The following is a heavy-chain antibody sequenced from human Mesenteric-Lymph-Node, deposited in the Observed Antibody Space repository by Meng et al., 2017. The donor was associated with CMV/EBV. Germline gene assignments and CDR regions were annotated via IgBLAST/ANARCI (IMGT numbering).Heavy chain of an antibody. CDR3: ATDGGHHDFDY. CDR2: SYPSDGST. D-gene: IGHD3-3*01. CDR1: GYSFTNSY. V-gene: IGHV1-46*01. J-gene: IGHJ4*02. Sequence: SYKTSGYSFTNSYIHWMQQAPGQGLEWMGVSYPSDGSTKSAQRFQDRVTMTRDTSTSTVYMELSSLRSEDTAVYYCATDGGHHDFDYWGPGTLVTVSS.